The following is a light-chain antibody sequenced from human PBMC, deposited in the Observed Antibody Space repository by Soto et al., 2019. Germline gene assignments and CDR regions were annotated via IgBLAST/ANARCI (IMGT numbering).Light chain of an antibody. J-gene: IGLJ2*01. V-gene: IGLV1-44*01. Sequence: QSVLTQPPSASGTPGQRVTISCSGSSSNIGSNTVNWYQQLPGKAPKLLIYGNNQRPSGVPDRFSGSKSGTSASLAISGLQSEDEASYSCATGDGSLNGNLLFAGGTQLTV. CDR3: ATGDGSLNGNLL. CDR2: GNN. CDR1: SSNIGSNT.